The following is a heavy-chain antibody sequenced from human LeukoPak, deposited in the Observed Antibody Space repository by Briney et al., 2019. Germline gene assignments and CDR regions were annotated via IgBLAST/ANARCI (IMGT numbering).Heavy chain of an antibody. Sequence: PGGSLRLSCAASEFTVSSNYMSWVRQAPGKGLECVSVIHSGGSTYYANSVKGRFTISRDNSKNMLHLQMNSLRAEDTAVYYCARSSRGYSYGYFDYWGQGPLVTVSS. CDR1: EFTVSSNY. D-gene: IGHD5-18*01. CDR3: ARSSRGYSYGYFDY. V-gene: IGHV3-66*02. J-gene: IGHJ4*02. CDR2: IHSGGST.